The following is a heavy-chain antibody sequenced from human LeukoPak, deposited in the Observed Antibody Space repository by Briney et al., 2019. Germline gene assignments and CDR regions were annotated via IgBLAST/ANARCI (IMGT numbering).Heavy chain of an antibody. CDR3: ARGIVGPTGDY. Sequence: GGSLRLSCVVSGFSFSNYWMHWVRQAPGKGLVWVSRINSDESTTSYAASVKGRFTISRDNAKSTLYLQMNSLRAEDTAVYYCARGIVGPTGDYWGQGTLVTVSS. V-gene: IGHV3-74*01. CDR1: GFSFSNYW. J-gene: IGHJ4*02. D-gene: IGHD1-26*01. CDR2: INSDESTT.